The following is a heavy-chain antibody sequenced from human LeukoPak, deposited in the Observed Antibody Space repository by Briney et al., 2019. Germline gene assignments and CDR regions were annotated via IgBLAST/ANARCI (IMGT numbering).Heavy chain of an antibody. CDR3: ARQSGSHWFVPSIDY. CDR2: IDYSGST. Sequence: SETLSLTCTVSGGSISSSHNYWAWIRQPPGKGLEWIGNIDYSGSTYYNPSLKSRVTISIDTSKSHFSLKLSSVTAADTAVDYCARQSGSHWFVPSIDYWGQGTLVTVSS. V-gene: IGHV4-39*01. D-gene: IGHD1-26*01. CDR1: GGSISSSHNY. J-gene: IGHJ4*02.